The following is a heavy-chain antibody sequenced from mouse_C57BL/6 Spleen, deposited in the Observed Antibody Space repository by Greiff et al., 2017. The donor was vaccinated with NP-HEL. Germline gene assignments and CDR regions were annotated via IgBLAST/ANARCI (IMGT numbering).Heavy chain of an antibody. CDR2: ISSGGDYI. J-gene: IGHJ3*01. Sequence: EVKLMESGEGLVKPGGSLKLSCAASGFTFSSYAMSWVRQTPEKRLEWVAYISSGGDYIYYADTVKGRFTISRDNARNTLYLQMSSLKSEDTAMYYCTREADDYAFAYWGQGTLVTVSA. D-gene: IGHD2-4*01. CDR3: TREADDYAFAY. V-gene: IGHV5-9-1*02. CDR1: GFTFSSYA.